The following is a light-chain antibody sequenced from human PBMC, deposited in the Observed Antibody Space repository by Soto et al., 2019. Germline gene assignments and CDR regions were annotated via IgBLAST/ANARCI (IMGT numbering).Light chain of an antibody. Sequence: QSALTQPPSASGSPGQSVTISCTGTSSNVGGYNYVSWYQQHPGKAPKLMIYEASKWPSGVPDRFSGSKSGNTASLTVSGLQAEDEADYYCSSYAGSNNYVFGTGTKLTVL. J-gene: IGLJ1*01. CDR1: SSNVGGYNY. CDR3: SSYAGSNNYV. V-gene: IGLV2-8*01. CDR2: EAS.